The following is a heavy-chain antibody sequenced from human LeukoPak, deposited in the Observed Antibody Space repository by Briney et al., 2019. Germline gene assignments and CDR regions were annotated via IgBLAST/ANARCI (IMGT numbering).Heavy chain of an antibody. CDR3: ANFRDGYSSLFGAFDI. Sequence: SETLSLTCTVSGGSISSYYWSWIRQPPGKGLEWIGYIYYSGSTNYNPSLKSRVTISVDTSKNQFSLKLSSVTAADTAVYYCANFRDGYSSLFGAFDIWGQGTMVTVSS. CDR1: GGSISSYY. D-gene: IGHD5-24*01. J-gene: IGHJ3*02. V-gene: IGHV4-59*01. CDR2: IYYSGST.